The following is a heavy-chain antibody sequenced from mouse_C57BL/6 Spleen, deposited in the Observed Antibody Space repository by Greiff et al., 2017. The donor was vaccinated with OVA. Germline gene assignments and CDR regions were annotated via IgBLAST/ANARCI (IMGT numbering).Heavy chain of an antibody. V-gene: IGHV3-6*01. CDR3: ARSGYYDWYFDV. CDR2: ISYDGSN. Sequence: EVQLVESGPGLVKPSQSLSLTCSVTGYSITSGYYWNWIRQFPGNKLEWMGYISYDGSNNYNPSLKNQISITRDTSKNQFFLKLNSVTTEDTATYYCARSGYYDWYFDVWGTGTTVTVSS. CDR1: GYSITSGYY. J-gene: IGHJ1*03. D-gene: IGHD2-3*01.